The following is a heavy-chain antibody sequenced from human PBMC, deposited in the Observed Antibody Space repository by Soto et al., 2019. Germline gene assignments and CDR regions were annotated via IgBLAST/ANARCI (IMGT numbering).Heavy chain of an antibody. J-gene: IGHJ3*02. Sequence: QVQLQESDPGLVKPWETLSLTCTVSGASIRSSYWSWIRQSPGKGLEWIAYVYYTGKTNSNPSLRGRVTVSVDTSKNQLSLKLTSATAADTAVYYCARGFFETGTGHSNPFDIWGHGTRVTVSS. V-gene: IGHV4-59*01. D-gene: IGHD1-7*01. CDR3: ARGFFETGTGHSNPFDI. CDR1: GASIRSSY. CDR2: VYYTGKT.